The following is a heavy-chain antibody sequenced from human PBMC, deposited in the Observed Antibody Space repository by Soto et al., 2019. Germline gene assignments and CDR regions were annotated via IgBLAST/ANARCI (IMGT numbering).Heavy chain of an antibody. CDR1: GFTFSSYG. CDR2: ISYDGSNK. D-gene: IGHD4-17*01. J-gene: IGHJ3*02. CDR3: AKASTDTTVTDAFDI. V-gene: IGHV3-30*18. Sequence: GGSLRLSCAASGFTFSSYGMHWVRQAPGKGLEWVAVISYDGSNKYYADSVKGRFTISRDNSKNTLYLQMNSLRAEDTAVYYCAKASTDTTVTDAFDIWGQGTMVTVSS.